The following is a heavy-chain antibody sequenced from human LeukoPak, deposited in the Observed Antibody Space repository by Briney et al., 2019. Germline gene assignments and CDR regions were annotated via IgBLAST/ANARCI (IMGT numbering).Heavy chain of an antibody. CDR3: ARAGSLDLVYGMDV. V-gene: IGHV4-30-4*01. J-gene: IGHJ6*02. D-gene: IGHD1-26*01. CDR1: GGSISSGDYY. Sequence: PSQTLSLTCTVSGGSISSGDYYWSWIRQPPGKGLEWIGYIYYSGSTYYNPSLKSRVTISVDTSKNQFSLKPSSVTAADTAVYYCARAGSLDLVYGMDVWGQGTTVTVSS. CDR2: IYYSGST.